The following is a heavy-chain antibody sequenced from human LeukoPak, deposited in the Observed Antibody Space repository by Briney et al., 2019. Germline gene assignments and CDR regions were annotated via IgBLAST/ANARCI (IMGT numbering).Heavy chain of an antibody. D-gene: IGHD5-18*01. CDR1: GFTFGDYA. J-gene: IGHJ4*02. Sequence: GRSLRLSCTASGFTFGDYAMSWVRQAPGKGLEWVGFIRSKAYGGTTEYAASVKGRFTISRDDSKSIAYLQMNSLKTEDTAVYYCTRDGYSYGIDYWGQGTLVTVSS. V-gene: IGHV3-49*04. CDR2: IRSKAYGGTT. CDR3: TRDGYSYGIDY.